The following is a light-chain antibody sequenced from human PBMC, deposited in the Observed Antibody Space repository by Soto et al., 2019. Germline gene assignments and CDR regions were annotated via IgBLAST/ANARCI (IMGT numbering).Light chain of an antibody. Sequence: QSALTQPASVSGSPGQSITISCTGTSSDVGGYNYVSWYQQHPGKAPKLMIYEVSKRPSGVSNRFSDSKSGNTASLTISGLQAEDEADYYCSSYTSSSTRVFGGGNLLTVL. CDR2: EVS. J-gene: IGLJ3*02. CDR1: SSDVGGYNY. CDR3: SSYTSSSTRV. V-gene: IGLV2-14*01.